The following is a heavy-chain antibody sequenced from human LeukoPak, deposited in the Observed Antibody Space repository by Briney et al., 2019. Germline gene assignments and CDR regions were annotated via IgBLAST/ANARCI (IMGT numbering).Heavy chain of an antibody. D-gene: IGHD2-15*01. CDR2: IYYSGNT. CDR1: GGSISSYY. CDR3: ARIYCSRGNCYYLDY. J-gene: IGHJ4*02. Sequence: RPSETLSLTCTVSGGSISSYYWSWIRQPPGKGLEWIGYIYYSGNTNYNPSLKSRVTISIDTSRSLFSLKLSSVTAADTAVYYCARIYCSRGNCYYLDYWGQGTLVTVSS. V-gene: IGHV4-59*01.